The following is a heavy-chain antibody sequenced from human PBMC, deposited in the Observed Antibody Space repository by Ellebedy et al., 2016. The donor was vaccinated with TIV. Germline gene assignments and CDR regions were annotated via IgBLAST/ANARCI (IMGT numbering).Heavy chain of an antibody. CDR3: AREMGRIDY. J-gene: IGHJ4*02. CDR1: GFTFSSYA. V-gene: IGHV3-23*01. Sequence: GESLKISXAASGFTFSSYAMNWVRQSPGKGLEWVSGINDSGGSTKHADSVKGRFTTSRDNAKKSLYLQMNSLRAEDTAVYYCAREMGRIDYWGRGTLVTVSS. CDR2: INDSGGST. D-gene: IGHD3-16*01.